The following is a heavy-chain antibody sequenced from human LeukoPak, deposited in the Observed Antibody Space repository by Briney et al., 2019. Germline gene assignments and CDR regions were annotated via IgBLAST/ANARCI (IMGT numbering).Heavy chain of an antibody. Sequence: GESLKISCKGSGYRFNAYWIAWVRQMPGKGLEWMGIIYPDDSDTRYSPSFQGQVTISADKSVRTAYLQWSSLKAPDTAMYYCARQAVEDSSGWFDPWGQGTLVTVSS. D-gene: IGHD2-21*01. CDR3: ARQAVEDSSGWFDP. J-gene: IGHJ5*02. CDR1: GYRFNAYW. V-gene: IGHV5-51*01. CDR2: IYPDDSDT.